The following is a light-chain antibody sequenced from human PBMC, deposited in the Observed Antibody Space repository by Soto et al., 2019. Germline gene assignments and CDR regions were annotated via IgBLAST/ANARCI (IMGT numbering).Light chain of an antibody. CDR3: QQSYRTPIT. Sequence: DIQLTQPQSPLSASVGDRVSLTCLASQSISTYLNWYQQKPGKAPKVLIYAASNLQSGVPPRFSGSGSGTDFTLTISSLQPEDVATYFCQQSYRTPITFGQGTRLEI. V-gene: IGKV1-39*01. J-gene: IGKJ5*01. CDR2: AAS. CDR1: QSISTY.